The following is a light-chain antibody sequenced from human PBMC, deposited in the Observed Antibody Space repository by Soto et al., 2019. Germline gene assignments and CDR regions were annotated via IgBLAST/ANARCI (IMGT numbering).Light chain of an antibody. CDR3: SSYTSSTTNYV. CDR1: SSDVGGYNY. Sequence: QSALTQPASVSGSPGQSITISCTGTSSDVGGYNYVSWYQQHPGKAPKLMIYEVNNRPSAVSNRFSGSKSGNTASLTISGLQAEDEADYYCSSYTSSTTNYVFGTGTKVTVL. CDR2: EVN. J-gene: IGLJ1*01. V-gene: IGLV2-14*01.